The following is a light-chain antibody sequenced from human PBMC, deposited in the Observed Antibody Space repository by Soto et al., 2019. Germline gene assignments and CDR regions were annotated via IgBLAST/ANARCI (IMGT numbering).Light chain of an antibody. CDR2: NTK. Sequence: QTVVTQEPSFSVSPGETVTLTCGLRSGSVSANYYPSWSQQTPGQAPRTLIYNTKTRSSGVPDRFSGSILGNKAALTITGAQADDESDYYCLLYMGGGIWVFGGGTKLTVL. CDR1: SGSVSANYY. CDR3: LLYMGGGIWV. V-gene: IGLV8-61*01. J-gene: IGLJ3*02.